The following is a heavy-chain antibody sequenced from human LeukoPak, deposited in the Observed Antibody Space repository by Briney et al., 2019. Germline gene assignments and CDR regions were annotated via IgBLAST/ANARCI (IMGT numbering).Heavy chain of an antibody. Sequence: GSLRLSCAASGFTVSSNYMSWVRQAPGKGLEWVSAISGSGGSTYYADSVKGRFTISRDNSKNTLYLQMNSLRAEDTAVYYCAKLTYDFWSGYSYSYWGQGTLVTVSS. CDR2: ISGSGGST. V-gene: IGHV3-23*01. CDR3: AKLTYDFWSGYSYSY. D-gene: IGHD3-3*01. J-gene: IGHJ4*02. CDR1: GFTVSSNY.